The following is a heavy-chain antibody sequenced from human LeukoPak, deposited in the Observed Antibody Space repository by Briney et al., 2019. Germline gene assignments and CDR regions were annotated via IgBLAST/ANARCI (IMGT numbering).Heavy chain of an antibody. CDR3: ARGQGPSVPFDY. CDR2: IYYSGST. J-gene: IGHJ4*02. V-gene: IGHV4-59*08. Sequence: SETLSLTCTVSGGSISSYYWSWIRQPPGKGLEWIGYIYYSGSTNYNPSLKSRVTISVDTSKNQFSLKLSSVTAADTAVYYCARGQGPSVPFDYWGQGTLVTVSS. CDR1: GGSISSYY.